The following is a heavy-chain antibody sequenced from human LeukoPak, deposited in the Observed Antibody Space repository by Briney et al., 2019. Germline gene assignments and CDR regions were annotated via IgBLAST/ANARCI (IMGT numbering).Heavy chain of an antibody. D-gene: IGHD5-18*01. CDR3: ARLGYSYGHYYYYMDV. V-gene: IGHV1-18*01. CDR2: ISAYNGNT. J-gene: IGHJ6*03. Sequence: ASVKVSCKASGYTFTNYGISWVRQAPGQGLEWMGWISAYNGNTNYAQKLQGRVTMTTDTSTSTAYMELRSLRSDDTAVYYCARLGYSYGHYYYYMDVWGKGTTVTVSS. CDR1: GYTFTNYG.